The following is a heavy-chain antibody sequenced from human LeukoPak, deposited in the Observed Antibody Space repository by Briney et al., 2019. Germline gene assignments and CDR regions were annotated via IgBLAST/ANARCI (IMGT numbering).Heavy chain of an antibody. CDR1: GYTFTGYY. V-gene: IGHV1-2*04. J-gene: IGHJ4*02. D-gene: IGHD5-18*01. CDR2: INPNSGGT. Sequence: ASVKVSCKASGYTFTGYYMHWVRLAPGQGLEWMGWINPNSGGTNYAQKFQGWVTMTRDTSISTAYMELSSLRSEDTAVYYCARDVHSDDYWGQGTLVTVSS. CDR3: ARDVHSDDY.